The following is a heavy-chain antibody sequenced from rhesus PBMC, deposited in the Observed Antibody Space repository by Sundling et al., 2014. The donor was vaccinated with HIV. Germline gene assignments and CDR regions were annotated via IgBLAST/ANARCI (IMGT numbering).Heavy chain of an antibody. D-gene: IGHD3-28*01. CDR1: VAPSAIITG. Sequence: QVQLQESGPRSGEAFGDPVPSPALSLVAPSAIITGGPGSASPQGRDWSGLGYIYGSSTSTNYNPSLKSRVTISKDTSKNRFSLRLRSLTAADTAVYYCASHFYDSGYIYFGYWGQGVLVTVSS. CDR2: IYGSSTST. V-gene: IGHV4S10*01. CDR3: ASHFYDSGYIYFGY. J-gene: IGHJ4*01.